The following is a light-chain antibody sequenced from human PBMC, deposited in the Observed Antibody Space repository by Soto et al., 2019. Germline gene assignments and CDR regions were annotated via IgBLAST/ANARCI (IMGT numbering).Light chain of an antibody. V-gene: IGKV3-20*01. J-gene: IGKJ5*01. CDR1: QTVSSNH. CDR2: GAS. CDR3: QHYGSSPPIT. Sequence: EVVLTQSPGTLSLSPGERATLSCRASQTVSSNHLIWYQQKPGQAPTLLIYGASSRATGIPDRFSGSASGTDFTLTISKLEPEDFAVYYCQHYGSSPPITFGQGTRLDI.